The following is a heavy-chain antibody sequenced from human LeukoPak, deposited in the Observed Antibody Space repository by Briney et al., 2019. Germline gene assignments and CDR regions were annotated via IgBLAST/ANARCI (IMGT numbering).Heavy chain of an antibody. V-gene: IGHV3-23*01. CDR2: ISGSGGST. D-gene: IGHD6-13*01. Sequence: GGSLRLSCAASGFTFSSYGMSWVRQAPGKGLEWVSAISGSGGSTYYADSVKGRFTISRDNSKNTLYLQMNSLRAEDMALYYCAKDIAAAGTGAFDIWGQGTMVTVSS. CDR3: AKDIAAAGTGAFDI. J-gene: IGHJ3*02. CDR1: GFTFSSYG.